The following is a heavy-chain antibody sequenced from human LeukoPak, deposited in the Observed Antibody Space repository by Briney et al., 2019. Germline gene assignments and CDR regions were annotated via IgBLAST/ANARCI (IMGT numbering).Heavy chain of an antibody. J-gene: IGHJ4*02. CDR3: ARGYCSGGSCYYFDY. D-gene: IGHD2-15*01. V-gene: IGHV3-30-3*01. Sequence: PGGSLRLSCAASGFTFSSYAMHWVRQAPGKGLEWVAVISYDGSNKYYADSVKGRFTISRDNSKNTLYLQMNSLRAEDTAVYYCARGYCSGGSCYYFDYWGQGTLVTVPS. CDR2: ISYDGSNK. CDR1: GFTFSSYA.